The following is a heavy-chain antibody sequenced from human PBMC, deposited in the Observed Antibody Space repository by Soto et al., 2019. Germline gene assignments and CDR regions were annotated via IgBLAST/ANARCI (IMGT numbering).Heavy chain of an antibody. D-gene: IGHD3-3*01. V-gene: IGHV4-31*02. Sequence: SEDLFLTWTVSGGSISRGGYYWCWIRQEPGEGLEGVGDFYFSGSTYSNPSLKSRVTISVDTSKNQFSLKLSSVTAADTAVYYCASRTRKYYDFWSGYYKGPSDYYGMDVWGQGTTVTVSS. CDR1: GGSISRGGYY. CDR2: FYFSGST. CDR3: ASRTRKYYDFWSGYYKGPSDYYGMDV. J-gene: IGHJ6*02.